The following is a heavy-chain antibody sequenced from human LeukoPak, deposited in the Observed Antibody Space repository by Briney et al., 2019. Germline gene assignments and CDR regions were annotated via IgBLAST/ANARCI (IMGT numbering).Heavy chain of an antibody. CDR2: INPNSGGT. J-gene: IGHJ4*02. Sequence: ASVKVSCKASGYTFTGYYMHWVRQAPGQGLEWMGWINPNSGGTNYAQKSQGRVAMTRDTSISTAYMELSRLRSDDTAVYYCARSDPYYYDSSGYYQYYFDYWGQGTLVTVSS. CDR1: GYTFTGYY. CDR3: ARSDPYYYDSSGYYQYYFDY. D-gene: IGHD3-22*01. V-gene: IGHV1-2*02.